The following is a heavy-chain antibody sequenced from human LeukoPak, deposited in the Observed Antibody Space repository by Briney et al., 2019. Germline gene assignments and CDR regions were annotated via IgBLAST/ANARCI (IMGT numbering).Heavy chain of an antibody. CDR1: GFTFSSYA. V-gene: IGHV3-23*01. CDR2: ISGSGGST. J-gene: IGHJ4*02. CDR3: ARDLDSYGSFDY. D-gene: IGHD5-18*01. Sequence: GGSLRLSCAASGFTFSSYAMSWVRQAPGKGLEWVSAISGSGGSTYYADSVKGRFTISRDNSKNTLYLQMNSLRAEDTAVYYCARDLDSYGSFDYWGQGTLVTVSS.